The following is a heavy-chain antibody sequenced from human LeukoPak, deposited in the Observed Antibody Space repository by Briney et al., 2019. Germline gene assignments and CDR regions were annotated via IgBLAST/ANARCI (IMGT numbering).Heavy chain of an antibody. D-gene: IGHD5-18*01. CDR3: ARHRGYSYGSNYFDY. CDR1: GFTFSGYW. V-gene: IGHV3-74*01. J-gene: IGHJ4*01. CDR2: VNTDGSTT. Sequence: GGSLRLSCAASGFTFSGYWMHWVRQAPGKGLVWVSRVNTDGSTTTYADSVKGRFTISRDNVKNTLYLQMNSLRAEDTAVYYCARHRGYSYGSNYFDYWGQGALVTVSS.